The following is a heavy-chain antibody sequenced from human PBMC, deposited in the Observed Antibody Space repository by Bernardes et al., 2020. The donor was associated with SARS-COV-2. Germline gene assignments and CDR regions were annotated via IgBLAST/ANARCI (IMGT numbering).Heavy chain of an antibody. V-gene: IGHV4-4*02. Sequence: SETLSLTCTVSGGSISSANWWRWVRQPPGKGLEWIGEINQSGSTNYDPSLKSRITMSVDTSKNHFSLSLSSVTAADTAVYYCARGGRAVGENFQHWGQGTLVTVSS. CDR2: INQSGST. CDR1: GGSISSANW. J-gene: IGHJ1*01. CDR3: ARGGRAVGENFQH. D-gene: IGHD1-26*01.